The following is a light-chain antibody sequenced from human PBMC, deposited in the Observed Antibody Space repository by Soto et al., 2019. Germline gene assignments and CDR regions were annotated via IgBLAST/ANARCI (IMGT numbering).Light chain of an antibody. CDR3: QQYDNWPFT. Sequence: EIVLTQAPAALSMSTGERATLSCRASQSVSSNLAWYQQKPGQAPRLLIYGASTRATGVPARFSGSGSGTEFTLTISSLQSEDFVVYYCQQYDNWPFTFGPGTKVDIK. J-gene: IGKJ3*01. CDR1: QSVSSN. V-gene: IGKV3-15*01. CDR2: GAS.